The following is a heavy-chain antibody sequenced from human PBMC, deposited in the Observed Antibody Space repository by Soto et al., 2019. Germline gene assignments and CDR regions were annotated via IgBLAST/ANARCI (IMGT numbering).Heavy chain of an antibody. V-gene: IGHV3-23*01. CDR1: GFTFSRHG. D-gene: IGHD2-21*02. CDR3: AKGMGGWVTQSDFDY. J-gene: IGHJ4*02. CDR2: ITAGGYDT. Sequence: EVQLLESGGGLVQPGGSLRLSCFASGFTFSRHGMSWIRQAPGKGLEWVSAITAGGYDTYYADSVQGRFTISRDNSKNTLSLQMNSLTAEDTAVYYCAKGMGGWVTQSDFDYWSQGILVTVSS.